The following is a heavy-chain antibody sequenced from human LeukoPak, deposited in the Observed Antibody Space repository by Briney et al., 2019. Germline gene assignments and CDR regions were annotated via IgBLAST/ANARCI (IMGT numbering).Heavy chain of an antibody. CDR2: ISAYNGNT. V-gene: IGHV1-18*01. J-gene: IGHJ5*02. CDR3: ARAGPTGIAGFEFDP. D-gene: IGHD6-13*01. Sequence: ASVKVSCKASGYTFTSYGISWVRQAPGQGLEWMGWISAYNGNTNYAQKLQGRVTMTTDTSTSTAYMELRSLRSDDTAVYYCARAGPTGIAGFEFDPWGQGTLVTVSS. CDR1: GYTFTSYG.